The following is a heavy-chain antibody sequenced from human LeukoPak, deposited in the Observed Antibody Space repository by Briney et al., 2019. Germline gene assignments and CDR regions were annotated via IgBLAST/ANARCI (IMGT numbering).Heavy chain of an antibody. Sequence: PSETLSLTCAVYGGSFRGHYWTWIRQAPGKGLEWIGESTHTGSTNYNPSLKSRVTISVDTSKNQFSLKLTSVSAADTAVYHCARGRTGAAALDFWGPGTLVTVSS. D-gene: IGHD2-2*01. CDR2: STHTGST. CDR3: ARGRTGAAALDF. J-gene: IGHJ4*02. CDR1: GGSFRGHY. V-gene: IGHV4-34*01.